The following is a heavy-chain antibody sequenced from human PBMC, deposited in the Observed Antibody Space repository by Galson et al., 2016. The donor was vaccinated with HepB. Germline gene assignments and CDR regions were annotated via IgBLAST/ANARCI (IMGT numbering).Heavy chain of an antibody. Sequence: SVKVSCKASGGTFEKYTTSWLRQAPGQGLEWMGGIIPIFAKANYAQKFQGRVTITADESTDTAYMELSGLTSEDTAVYFCARGAEPHGNSVYFAYWGQGTLVSVSS. CDR3: ARGAEPHGNSVYFAY. V-gene: IGHV1-69*13. CDR2: IIPIFAKA. D-gene: IGHD1-14*01. J-gene: IGHJ4*02. CDR1: GGTFEKYT.